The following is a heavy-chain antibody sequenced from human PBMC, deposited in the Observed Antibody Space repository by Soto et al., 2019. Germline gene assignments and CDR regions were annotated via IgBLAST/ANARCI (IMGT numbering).Heavy chain of an antibody. Sequence: EVQLVETGGGLIQPGGSLKLSCSVAGFTVSDSMSCVRQAPGKGLECVSFIHSDGSTHYTDSVRGRFTISRDNTKNTLYLQMDRLRVDDTGVYFCARDASGPFDYWGQGTLVTVSS. J-gene: IGHJ4*02. CDR1: GFTVSDS. V-gene: IGHV3-53*02. D-gene: IGHD6-19*01. CDR3: ARDASGPFDY. CDR2: IHSDGST.